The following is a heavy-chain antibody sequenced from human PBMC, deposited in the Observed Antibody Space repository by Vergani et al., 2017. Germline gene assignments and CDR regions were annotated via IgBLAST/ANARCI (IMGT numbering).Heavy chain of an antibody. J-gene: IGHJ4*02. V-gene: IGHV1-58*01. CDR3: AKVATLPQSNPLHDSGYSYGFDY. CDR2: IVVGSGNT. Sequence: QLVQSGAEVKKPGASVKVSCKASGFTFTSSAVQWVRQARGQRLEWIGWIVVGSGNTNYAQKFQERVTITRDMSTSTAYMELSSLRSEDTAVYYCAKVATLPQSNPLHDSGYSYGFDYWGQGTLVTVSS. CDR1: GFTFTSSA. D-gene: IGHD5-18*01.